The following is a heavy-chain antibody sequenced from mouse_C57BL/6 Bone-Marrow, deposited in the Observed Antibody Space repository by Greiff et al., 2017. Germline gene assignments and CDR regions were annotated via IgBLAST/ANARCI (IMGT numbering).Heavy chain of an antibody. V-gene: IGHV1-5*01. Sequence: EVQLVESGTVLARPEASVKMSCKTSGYTFNSYWMPWVNQRPGPGREWIGDIYPGNSDTSYNQKYKGKAKLTAVTSASTAYMELSSLTNEDSAVYYCLYDYYAMDYWGQGTSVTVSS. CDR3: LYDYYAMDY. CDR2: IYPGNSDT. CDR1: GYTFNSYW. J-gene: IGHJ4*01. D-gene: IGHD2-3*01.